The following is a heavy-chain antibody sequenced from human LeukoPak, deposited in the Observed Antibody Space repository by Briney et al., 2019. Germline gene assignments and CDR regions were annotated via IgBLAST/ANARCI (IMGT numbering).Heavy chain of an antibody. J-gene: IGHJ4*02. Sequence: GGSLRLSCAASGFTFSSYSMNWVRQAQGKGLEWVSSISSSTSYIYYADSVKGRFTISRDNAKNSLYLQMNSLRAEDTAVYYCARALVGAFDYWGQGTLVTVSS. V-gene: IGHV3-21*01. D-gene: IGHD1-26*01. CDR1: GFTFSSYS. CDR3: ARALVGAFDY. CDR2: ISSSTSYI.